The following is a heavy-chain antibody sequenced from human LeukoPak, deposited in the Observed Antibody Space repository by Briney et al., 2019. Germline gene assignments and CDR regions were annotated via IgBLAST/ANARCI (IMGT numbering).Heavy chain of an antibody. D-gene: IGHD1-26*01. J-gene: IGHJ6*02. CDR3: ARAVAGATMDYYYGKDD. CDR1: GGSISSYN. V-gene: IGHV4-59*01. Sequence: SESLSLTCTVSGGSISSYNWSWLRQPPGKGLEWIGYIYNTGSTNYNPSLKSRVTISVGTSKIQSSLNLSSVTAADTAVYYCARAVAGATMDYYYGKDDWGQGTTVTVSS. CDR2: IYNTGST.